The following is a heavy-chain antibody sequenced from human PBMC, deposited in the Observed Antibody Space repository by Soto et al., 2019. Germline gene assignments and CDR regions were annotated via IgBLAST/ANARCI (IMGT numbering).Heavy chain of an antibody. CDR1: GFTFDDYA. CDR3: AKRGDTYSTSEYAFDI. J-gene: IGHJ3*02. D-gene: IGHD2-2*01. Sequence: EVQLVESGGGLVQPGRSLRLSCAASGFTFDDYAMHWVRQAPGKGLEWVSGISWNSGSIGYADAVKGRFTISRDNAKNSLYLQMNSLSAEDTALYYCAKRGDTYSTSEYAFDIWGQGTMVTVSS. CDR2: ISWNSGSI. V-gene: IGHV3-9*01.